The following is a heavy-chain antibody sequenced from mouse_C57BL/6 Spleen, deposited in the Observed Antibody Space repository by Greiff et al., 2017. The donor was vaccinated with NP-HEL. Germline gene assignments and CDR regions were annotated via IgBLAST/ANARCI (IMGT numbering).Heavy chain of an antibody. J-gene: IGHJ2*01. CDR1: GYTFTSYW. CDR3: ARGRLLNFDY. D-gene: IGHD2-3*01. V-gene: IGHV1-69*01. Sequence: QVQLKQPGAELVMPGASVKLSCKASGYTFTSYWMHWVKQRPGQGLEWIGEIDPSDSYTNYNQKFKGKSTLTVDKSSSTAYMQLSSLTSEDSAVYYCARGRLLNFDYWGQGTTLTVSS. CDR2: IDPSDSYT.